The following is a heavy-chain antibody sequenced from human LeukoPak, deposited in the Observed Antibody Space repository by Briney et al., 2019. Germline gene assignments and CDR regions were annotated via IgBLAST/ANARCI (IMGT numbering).Heavy chain of an antibody. CDR2: ISGSGGST. Sequence: PGGSLRLSCAASGFTFSSYAMSWVRQAPGKGLEWASAISGSGGSTYYADSVKGRFTISRDNSKNTLYLQMNSLRAEDTAVYYCAKSRYCSSTSCYAMYFQHWGQGTLVTVSS. V-gene: IGHV3-23*01. D-gene: IGHD2-2*01. CDR1: GFTFSSYA. J-gene: IGHJ1*01. CDR3: AKSRYCSSTSCYAMYFQH.